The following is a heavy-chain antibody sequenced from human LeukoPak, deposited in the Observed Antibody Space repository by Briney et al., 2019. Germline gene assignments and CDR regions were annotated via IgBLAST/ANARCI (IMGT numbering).Heavy chain of an antibody. CDR2: IYTSGST. CDR3: ARLGREQLVGWYYFDY. CDR1: GGSISSYY. J-gene: IGHJ4*02. D-gene: IGHD6-6*01. Sequence: SETLSLTCTVSGGSISSYYWSWIRQPAGKGLEWIGRIYTSGSTNYNPSLKSRVTISVDTSKNQFSLKLSSVTAADTAVYYCARLGREQLVGWYYFDYWGQGTLVTVSS. V-gene: IGHV4-4*07.